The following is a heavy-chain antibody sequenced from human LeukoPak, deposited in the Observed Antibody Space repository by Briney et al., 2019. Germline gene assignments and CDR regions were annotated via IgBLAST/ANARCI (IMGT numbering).Heavy chain of an antibody. J-gene: IGHJ4*02. D-gene: IGHD3-10*01. CDR1: VYTFTRYY. CDR2: INPSGDST. CDR3: ARDWENNFYGSGTPGF. V-gene: IGHV1-46*01. Sequence: ASVKVSCKASVYTFTRYYMHWVRQAPGQGLEWMGIINPSGDSTNYAQKFQARVTMTRDTSTSTVYMELSSLRSEDTAVYYCARDWENNFYGSGTPGFWGQETLGTVSS.